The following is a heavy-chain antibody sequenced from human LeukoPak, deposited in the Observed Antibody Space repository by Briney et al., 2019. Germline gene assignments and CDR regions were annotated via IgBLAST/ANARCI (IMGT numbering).Heavy chain of an antibody. J-gene: IGHJ6*02. V-gene: IGHV4-4*02. D-gene: IGHD1-14*01. CDR3: ARVGINPGDYYYSGMDV. CDR1: GGSISSSNW. Sequence: PSGTLSLTCDVSGGSISSSNWWSWVRQSPERGLEWLAEIYHSGSFNRNPSLKSRVTISVDKSKNQFSLNLTSVTAADTAVYYCARVGINPGDYYYSGMDVWGQGTTVTVS. CDR2: IYHSGSF.